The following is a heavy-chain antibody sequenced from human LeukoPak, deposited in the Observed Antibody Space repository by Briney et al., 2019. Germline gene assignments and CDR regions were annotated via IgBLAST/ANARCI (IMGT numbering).Heavy chain of an antibody. Sequence: GASVKVSCKASGYTFSTYPMNWVRQAPGQGLEWMGGIIPIFGTANYAQKFQGRVTITADESTSTAYMELSSLRSEDTAVYYCARAVRLGELSLYYFDYWGQGTLVTVSS. CDR2: IIPIFGTA. J-gene: IGHJ4*02. CDR1: GYTFSTYP. V-gene: IGHV1-69*13. D-gene: IGHD3-16*02. CDR3: ARAVRLGELSLYYFDY.